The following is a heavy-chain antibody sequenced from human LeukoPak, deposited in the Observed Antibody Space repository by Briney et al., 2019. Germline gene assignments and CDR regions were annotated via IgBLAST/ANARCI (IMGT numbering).Heavy chain of an antibody. CDR1: GGSFSGYF. V-gene: IGHV4-34*01. CDR3: SSGGLGNRLGY. J-gene: IGHJ4*02. D-gene: IGHD3/OR15-3a*01. CDR2: ISQSGSI. Sequence: SETLSLTCAVYGGSFSGYFWSWIRQPPGKGLEWIGEISQSGSINYKPSLKSRVTMSVDTSTNQFSLRLSSVTAADTAVYYCSSGGLGNRLGYWGQGTLVTVSS.